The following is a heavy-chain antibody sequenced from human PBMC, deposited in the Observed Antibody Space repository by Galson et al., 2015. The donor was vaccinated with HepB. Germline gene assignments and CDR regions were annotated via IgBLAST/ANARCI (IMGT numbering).Heavy chain of an antibody. CDR3: ARDGRSPVEFWFDL. V-gene: IGHV3-48*02. CDR2: ITGTGVIV. Sequence: RLSCAASRFTSSTHSMNWVRQAPGKGLEWIAYITGTGVIVYADSVQGRFTISRDNAKYSLFLQMNSLRDEDTAVYYCARDGRSPVEFWFDLWGRGTLVTVSS. J-gene: IGHJ2*01. CDR1: RFTSSTHS. D-gene: IGHD3-10*01.